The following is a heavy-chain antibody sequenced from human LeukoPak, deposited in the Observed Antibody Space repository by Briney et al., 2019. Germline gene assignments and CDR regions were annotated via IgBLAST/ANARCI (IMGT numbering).Heavy chain of an antibody. J-gene: IGHJ4*02. CDR2: IYTSGST. D-gene: IGHD6-19*01. CDR1: GGSISSYY. Sequence: PSETLSLTCTVSGGSISSYYWSWIRQPAGKGLEWIGRIYTSGSTNYNPSLKSRVTMSVDTSKNQFSLKLSSVTAADTAVYYCARRLYSSGWYDHDYWGQGTLVTVSS. V-gene: IGHV4-4*07. CDR3: ARRLYSSGWYDHDY.